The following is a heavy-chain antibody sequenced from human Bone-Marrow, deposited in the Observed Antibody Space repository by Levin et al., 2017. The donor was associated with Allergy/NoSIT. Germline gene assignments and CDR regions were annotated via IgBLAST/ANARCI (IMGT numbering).Heavy chain of an antibody. CDR1: GFTFSSYT. CDR3: ASPKGRITIFGVDTDAFDI. Sequence: GGSLRLSCAASGFTFSSYTMNWVRQAPGKGLEWVSSISSSSSYIYYADSVKGRFTISRDNAKNSLYLQMNSLRAEDTAVYYCASPKGRITIFGVDTDAFDIWGQGTMVTVAS. CDR2: ISSSSSYI. V-gene: IGHV3-21*01. J-gene: IGHJ3*02. D-gene: IGHD3-3*01.